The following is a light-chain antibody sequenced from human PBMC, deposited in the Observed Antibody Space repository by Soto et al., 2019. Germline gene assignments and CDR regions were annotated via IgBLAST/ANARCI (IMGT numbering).Light chain of an antibody. CDR2: GAS. CDR3: QQYGNSPWT. Sequence: EIVLTQSTGTLSLSPGERATLSCRASQSVSSSYLAWYQQKPGQAPRLLIYGASNRATGIPDRFSGSGSGTDFTLTISRLEPEDFAVYYCQQYGNSPWTFGQGTKVEI. J-gene: IGKJ1*01. V-gene: IGKV3-20*01. CDR1: QSVSSSY.